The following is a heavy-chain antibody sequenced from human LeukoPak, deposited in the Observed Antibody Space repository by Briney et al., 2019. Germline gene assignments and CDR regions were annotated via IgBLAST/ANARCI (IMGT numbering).Heavy chain of an antibody. J-gene: IGHJ6*03. V-gene: IGHV1-69*05. CDR3: ASIEARPEDDYYYYMDV. CDR2: IIPIFGTA. CDR1: GGTFTSYA. Sequence: SVKVSCKASGGTFTSYAISWVRQAPGQGLEWMGGIIPIFGTANYAQKFQGRVTITTDESTSTAYMELSSLRSEDTAVYYCASIEARPEDDYYYYMDVWGKGTTVTVSS. D-gene: IGHD6-6*01.